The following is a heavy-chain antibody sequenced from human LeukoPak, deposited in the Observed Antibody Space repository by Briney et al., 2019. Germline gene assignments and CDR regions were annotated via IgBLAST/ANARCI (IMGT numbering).Heavy chain of an antibody. CDR1: GYTFTGYY. V-gene: IGHV1-2*02. CDR2: INPNSGDT. CDR3: ARAWFGELSDAFDI. Sequence: ASVKVSCKASGYTFTGYYMHWVRQAPGQGLEWMGWINPNSGDTNYAQKFQGRVTMTRDTSISTAYMELSRLRSDDTAVYYCARAWFGELSDAFDIWGQGTLVTVSS. D-gene: IGHD3-10*01. J-gene: IGHJ3*02.